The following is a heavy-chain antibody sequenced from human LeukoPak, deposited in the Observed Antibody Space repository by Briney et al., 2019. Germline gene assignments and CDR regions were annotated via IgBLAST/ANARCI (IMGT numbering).Heavy chain of an antibody. D-gene: IGHD3-16*01. J-gene: IGHJ3*02. CDR2: ISSSSSYI. Sequence: PGGSLRLSCAASGFTFSSYSMNWVRQAPGKGLEWVSSISSSSSYIYYADSVKGRLTISRDNAKNSLYLQMNSLRAEDTAVYYCARDSAGGAFDIWGQGTMVTVSS. V-gene: IGHV3-21*01. CDR3: ARDSAGGAFDI. CDR1: GFTFSSYS.